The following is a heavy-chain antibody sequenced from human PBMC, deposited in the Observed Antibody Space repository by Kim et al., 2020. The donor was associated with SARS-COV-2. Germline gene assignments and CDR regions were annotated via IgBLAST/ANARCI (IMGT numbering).Heavy chain of an antibody. D-gene: IGHD6-13*01. CDR1: GYTFTSSG. CDR3: AAGGQPPYNWLDP. CDR2: ISAYNGNT. J-gene: IGHJ5*02. Sequence: ASVKVSCKASGYTFTSSGISWVRQAPGQGLEWVGWISAYNGNTNYAQKLQGRVTLTTDTSTSTAYMELRSLRSDDTAVYYCAAGGQPPYNWLDPWGQGTLVTVSS. V-gene: IGHV1-18*01.